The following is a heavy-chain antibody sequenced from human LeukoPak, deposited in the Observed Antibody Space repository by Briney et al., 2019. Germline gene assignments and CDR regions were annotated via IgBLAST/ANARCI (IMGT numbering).Heavy chain of an antibody. Sequence: GGSLRLSRAASGFTFSNYAMSWVRQAPGKGLEWVSGISGSGVGGNTFYADSVKGRFTISRDDSENTLYLQMNSLRAEDTAVYYCAKRISAYGYHFDYWGQGTLVTVSS. CDR3: AKRISAYGYHFDY. V-gene: IGHV3-23*01. CDR1: GFTFSNYA. CDR2: ISGSGVGGNT. D-gene: IGHD5-24*01. J-gene: IGHJ4*02.